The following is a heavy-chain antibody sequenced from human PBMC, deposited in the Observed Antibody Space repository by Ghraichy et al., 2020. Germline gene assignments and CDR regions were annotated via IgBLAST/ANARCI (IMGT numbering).Heavy chain of an antibody. D-gene: IGHD3-22*01. V-gene: IGHV3-7*03. CDR3: AREDSSGCLDF. CDR2: IKQDGREE. CDR1: GFTFNKYW. J-gene: IGHJ4*02. Sequence: GESLRLSCVASGFTFNKYWMSWVRQTPQKGFEWLANIKQDGREENYLESVKGRFSISRDNMKESVYLQMDSLTVEDTGLYYCAREDSSGCLDFWGQGIRVTVS.